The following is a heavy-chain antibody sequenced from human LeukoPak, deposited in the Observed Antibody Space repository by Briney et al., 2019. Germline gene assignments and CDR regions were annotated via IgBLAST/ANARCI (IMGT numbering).Heavy chain of an antibody. D-gene: IGHD3-10*01. J-gene: IGHJ4*02. V-gene: IGHV5-51*01. CDR2: IYPDDSDI. Sequence: GESLKISCEGSGYSFDTHWIGWVRQMPGKGLEWMGIIYPDDSDIRYSPPFQGQVTMSADKSIRTAYLHWSSLKASDTAMYYCARGKREFPGSGSYSTHFEYWGQGTLVTVSS. CDR3: ARGKREFPGSGSYSTHFEY. CDR1: GYSFDTHW.